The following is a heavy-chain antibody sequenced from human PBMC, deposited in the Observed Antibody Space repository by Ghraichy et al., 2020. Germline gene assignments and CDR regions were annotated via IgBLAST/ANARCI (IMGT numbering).Heavy chain of an antibody. D-gene: IGHD2-15*01. V-gene: IGHV4-38-2*01. J-gene: IGHJ4*02. Sequence: SQTLSLTCVVSGYSISSDHYWGWIRQTPGKGLEWIGSIYHTGSTYYNPSLESRVTISLDTSNNQFSLKVNSVTAADTAVYYCARVNPGTNYCTGGSCYPDFWGQGTLVTVSS. CDR1: GYSISSDHY. CDR3: ARVNPGTNYCTGGSCYPDF. CDR2: IYHTGST.